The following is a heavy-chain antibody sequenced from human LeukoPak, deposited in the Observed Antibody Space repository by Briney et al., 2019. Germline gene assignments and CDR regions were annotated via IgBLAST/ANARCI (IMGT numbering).Heavy chain of an antibody. Sequence: PGRSLRLSCAASGFTFSSYAMHWVRQAPGKGLEWVAVISYDGSNKYYADSVKGRFTISRDNSKNTLYLQMNSLRAEDTAVYYCARDLWDSGSYYGMDVWGQGTTVTVSS. CDR3: ARDLWDSGSYYGMDV. J-gene: IGHJ6*02. CDR1: GFTFSSYA. D-gene: IGHD1-26*01. V-gene: IGHV3-30-3*01. CDR2: ISYDGSNK.